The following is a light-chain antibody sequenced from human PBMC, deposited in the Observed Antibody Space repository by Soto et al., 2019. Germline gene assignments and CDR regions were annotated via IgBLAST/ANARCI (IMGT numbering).Light chain of an antibody. Sequence: DMEMTQSPSSLSVSVGDRVTITCRASQSISSSLNWYQQKPGKAPELLIYATSSLQSGVPTRFSGSGSGTELPLTIITLRPEALVTLFCQHYYSTPTWPFGQGATVHMK. J-gene: IGKJ1*01. CDR2: ATS. CDR3: QHYYSTPTWP. CDR1: QSISSS. V-gene: IGKV1-39*01.